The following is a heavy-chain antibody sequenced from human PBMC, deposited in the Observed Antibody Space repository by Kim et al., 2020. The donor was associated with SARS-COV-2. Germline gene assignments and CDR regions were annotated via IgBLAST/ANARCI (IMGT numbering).Heavy chain of an antibody. CDR3: TLVGGWEPDY. J-gene: IGHJ4*02. CDR2: INSDGSIT. V-gene: IGHV3-74*01. D-gene: IGHD1-26*01. CDR1: GFTFSRYW. Sequence: GGSLRLSCAASGFTFSRYWMHWVRQAPGKGLLWVSRINSDGSITNYADSVKGRFTISRDNAKSTLYLQMNSLRVEDTAVYYCTLVGGWEPDYWGQGTLVTVSS.